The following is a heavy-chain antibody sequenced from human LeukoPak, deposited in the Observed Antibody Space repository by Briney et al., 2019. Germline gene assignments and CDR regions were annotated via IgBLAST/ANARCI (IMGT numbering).Heavy chain of an antibody. D-gene: IGHD1-26*01. V-gene: IGHV4-59*01. CDR2: IHYSGTT. J-gene: IGHJ4*02. Sequence: PSETLSLTCTVSGVAFSAYYWSWIRQPPGRGLEWIGYIHYSGTTNYYPSLKSRVTIALDTSKNQFSLKLNSVTAADTAVYYCARFGTSASRFWDQWGQGTLVTVSS. CDR3: ARFGTSASRFWDQ. CDR1: GVAFSAYY.